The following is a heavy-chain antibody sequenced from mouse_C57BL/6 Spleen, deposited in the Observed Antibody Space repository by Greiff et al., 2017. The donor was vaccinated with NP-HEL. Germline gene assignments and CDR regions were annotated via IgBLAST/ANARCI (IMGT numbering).Heavy chain of an antibody. CDR3: ARSRTVTSWFAF. V-gene: IGHV1-76*01. D-gene: IGHD2-13*01. CDR2: IYSGSGNT. J-gene: IGHJ3*01. CDR1: GYTFTDYY. Sequence: VQLQQSGAELVRPGASVKLSCKASGYTFTDYYINWVKQRPGRGLEWIARIYSGSGNTYYNEKFTGKATLTAEKSSSTAYMQLSSLTSEDSSVYFCARSRTVTSWFAFWGQGTLVTVSA.